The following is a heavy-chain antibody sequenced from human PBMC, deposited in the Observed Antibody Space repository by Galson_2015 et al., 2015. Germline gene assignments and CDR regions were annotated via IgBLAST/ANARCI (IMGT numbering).Heavy chain of an antibody. CDR3: ARPDYGGNSGGLSFDY. V-gene: IGHV3-33*01. D-gene: IGHD4-23*01. CDR1: GFTFSSYG. J-gene: IGHJ4*02. Sequence: SLRLSCAASGFTFSSYGMHWVRQAPGKGLEWVAVIWYDGSNKYYADSVKGRFTISRDNSKNTLYLQMNSLRAEDTAVYYCARPDYGGNSGGLSFDYWGQGTLVTVSS. CDR2: IWYDGSNK.